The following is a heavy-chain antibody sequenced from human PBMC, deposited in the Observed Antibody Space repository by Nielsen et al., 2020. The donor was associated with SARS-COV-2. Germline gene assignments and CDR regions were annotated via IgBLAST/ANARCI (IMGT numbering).Heavy chain of an antibody. CDR2: ISSSSSYI. J-gene: IGHJ5*02. CDR1: GFTFSSYS. Sequence: GGSLRLSCSASGFTFSSYSMNWVRQAPWTVLEWVSSISSSSSYIYYADSVKGRFTISRDNAKNSLYLQMNSLRAEDTAVYYCARAQAPQYSSGWYWRDWFDPWGQGTLVTVSS. CDR3: ARAQAPQYSSGWYWRDWFDP. D-gene: IGHD6-19*01. V-gene: IGHV3-21*01.